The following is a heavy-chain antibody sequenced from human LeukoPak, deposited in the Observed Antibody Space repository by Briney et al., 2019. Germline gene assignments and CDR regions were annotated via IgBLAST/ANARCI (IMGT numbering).Heavy chain of an antibody. D-gene: IGHD1-26*01. CDR2: ISSSSSYI. J-gene: IGHJ4*02. CDR3: ARDRWELPSYFDY. V-gene: IGHV3-21*01. CDR1: GFTFSSYG. Sequence: GGSLRLSCAASGFTFSSYGMHWVRQAPGKGLEWVSSISSSSSYIYYADSVKGRFTISRDNAKNSLYLQMNSLRAEDTAVYYCARDRWELPSYFDYWGQGTLVTVSS.